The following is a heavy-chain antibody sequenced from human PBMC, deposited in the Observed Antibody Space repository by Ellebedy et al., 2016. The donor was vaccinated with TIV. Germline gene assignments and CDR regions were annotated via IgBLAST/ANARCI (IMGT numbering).Heavy chain of an antibody. CDR1: GFSFSSYP. J-gene: IGHJ6*03. V-gene: IGHV3-23*01. CDR2: VSGNSDTT. CDR3: ARPDSEDNYMDV. Sequence: GESLKISCAASGFSFSSYPMNWVRQAPGKGLEWVSVVSGNSDTTHYADSVKGRFTISRDDSKNTLYLQMNSLRGEDTAVYYCARPDSEDNYMDVWGKGTAVTVSS.